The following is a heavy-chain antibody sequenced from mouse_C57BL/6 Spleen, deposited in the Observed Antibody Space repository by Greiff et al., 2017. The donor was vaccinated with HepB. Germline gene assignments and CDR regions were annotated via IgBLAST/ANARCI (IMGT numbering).Heavy chain of an antibody. CDR1: GFTFSDYY. V-gene: IGHV5-12*01. J-gene: IGHJ4*01. CDR3: ARQRRNYYDAMDY. Sequence: EVHLVESGGGLVQPGGSLKLSCAASGFTFSDYYMYWVRQTPEKRLEWVAYISNGGGSTYYPDTVKGRFTISRDNTKNTLYLQMSRLKSEDTAMYYCARQRRNYYDAMDYWGQGTSVTVSS. CDR2: ISNGGGST. D-gene: IGHD1-1*01.